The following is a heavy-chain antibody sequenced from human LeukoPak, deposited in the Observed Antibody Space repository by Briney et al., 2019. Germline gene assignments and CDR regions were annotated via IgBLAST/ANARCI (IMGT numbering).Heavy chain of an antibody. J-gene: IGHJ5*02. CDR2: IIPILGIA. D-gene: IGHD3-3*01. CDR3: ARDSKYYDFWSGYSYNWFDP. V-gene: IGHV1-69*04. Sequence: SVKVSCKASGGTFSSYTISWVRQAPGQGLEWMGRIIPILGIANYAQKFQGRVTITADKSTSTAYMELSSLRSEDTAVYYCARDSKYYDFWSGYSYNWFDPWGQRTLVTVSS. CDR1: GGTFSSYT.